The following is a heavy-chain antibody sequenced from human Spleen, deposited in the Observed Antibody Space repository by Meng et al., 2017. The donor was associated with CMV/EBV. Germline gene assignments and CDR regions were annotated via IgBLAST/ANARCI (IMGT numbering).Heavy chain of an antibody. CDR1: LTVGSTD. CDR3: ARDRGKVRATLDNWFDP. D-gene: IGHD1-26*01. Sequence: LTVGSTDNDWVSQGPRKGPEGGVVRSEESNNKYDAATVKGRFNGTRNNSRNTLNLTMNSLRTGDTAVYYGARDRGKVRATLDNWFDPWGQGTLVTVSS. V-gene: IGHV3-30*19. CDR2: RSEESNNK. J-gene: IGHJ5*02.